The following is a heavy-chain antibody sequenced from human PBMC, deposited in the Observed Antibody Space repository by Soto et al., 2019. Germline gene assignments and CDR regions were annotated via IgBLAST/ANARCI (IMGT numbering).Heavy chain of an antibody. V-gene: IGHV1-46*01. D-gene: IGHD3-22*01. J-gene: IGHJ4*01. CDR3: ARDPRSGYCVDY. CDR2: IKPGGSSP. CDR1: GYTFTNYY. Sequence: GASVNISYKASGYTFTNYYMHWVRQAPGEGMEWMGVIKPGGSSPSYAQKFHGRVTMASDTSTSTVYMDLTSLRFDETAGYYFARDPRSGYCVDYSG.